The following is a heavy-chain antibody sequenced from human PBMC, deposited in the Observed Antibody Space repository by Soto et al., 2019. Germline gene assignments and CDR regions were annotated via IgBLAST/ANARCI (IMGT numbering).Heavy chain of an antibody. CDR2: INPSGGST. J-gene: IGHJ4*02. Sequence: ASVKVSCKASGYTFTSYGISWVRQAPGQGLEWMGIINPSGGSTSYAQKFQGRVTMTRDTSTSTVYMELSSLRSEDTAVYYCARVWRSVGYGDYSPLDYWGQGTLVTVSS. CDR1: GYTFTSYG. D-gene: IGHD4-17*01. V-gene: IGHV1-46*03. CDR3: ARVWRSVGYGDYSPLDY.